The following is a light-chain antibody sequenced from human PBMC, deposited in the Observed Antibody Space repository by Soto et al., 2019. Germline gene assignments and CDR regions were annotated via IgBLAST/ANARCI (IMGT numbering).Light chain of an antibody. CDR3: AAWDDSLNGVV. Sequence: QSVLTQPTPASGTPGQRVTISFSGSSSNIGRNTVNWYQQLPGTAPKLPIYSNNQRPSGVPDRFSGSKSGTSASLAISGLQSEDEDDYYGAAWDDSLNGVVFGGGTEVTVL. V-gene: IGLV1-44*01. CDR1: SSNIGRNT. CDR2: SNN. J-gene: IGLJ2*01.